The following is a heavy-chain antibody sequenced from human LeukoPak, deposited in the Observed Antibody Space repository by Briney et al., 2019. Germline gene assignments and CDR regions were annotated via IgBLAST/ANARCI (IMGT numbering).Heavy chain of an antibody. CDR1: GYIFSHHY. V-gene: IGHV1-46*01. J-gene: IGHJ4*02. CDR2: IRPSSGRA. D-gene: IGHD2/OR15-2a*01. Sequence: SVKVSCKTSGYIFSHHYIHWVGQAPGQAPEWMGIIRPSSGRADYTQKFQGRVTMTRDMTTTTVYMELTTLGSDDAAVYFCAREPPESYYFDYWGQGTLVTVSS. CDR3: AREPPESYYFDY.